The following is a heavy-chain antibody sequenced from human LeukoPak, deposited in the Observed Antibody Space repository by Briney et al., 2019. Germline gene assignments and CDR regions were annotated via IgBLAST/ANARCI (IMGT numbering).Heavy chain of an antibody. CDR3: ARDDG. V-gene: IGHV3-7*01. Sequence: GGSLRLSCVASGFTFSTYGMHWVRQAPGKGLEWVANIKQDGSEKYYVDSVKGRFTISRDNAKNTLYLQMNSLRAEDTAVYYCARDDGWGQGTLVTVSS. D-gene: IGHD2-8*01. CDR1: GFTFSTYG. J-gene: IGHJ4*02. CDR2: IKQDGSEK.